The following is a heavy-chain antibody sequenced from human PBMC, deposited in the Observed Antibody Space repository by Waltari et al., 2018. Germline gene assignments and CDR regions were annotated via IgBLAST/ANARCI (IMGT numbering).Heavy chain of an antibody. V-gene: IGHV4-39*01. CDR3: ATYIGASVGTAAFDV. D-gene: IGHD5-12*01. J-gene: IGHJ3*01. CDR2: VSYSGTT. Sequence: QLQLQESGPRLVRPSETLSLICRVSGVSITSNSHYWAWIRQSPGQGPVWIGTVSYSGTTYISPSLKSRVSVSRDTSKNQVSLILGSVTAADMAVYYCATYIGASVGTAAFDVWGQGTMVTVSS. CDR1: GVSITSNSHY.